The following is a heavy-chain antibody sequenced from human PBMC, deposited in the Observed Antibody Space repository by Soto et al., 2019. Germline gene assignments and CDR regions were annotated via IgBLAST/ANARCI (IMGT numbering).Heavy chain of an antibody. J-gene: IGHJ6*02. D-gene: IGHD6-19*01. V-gene: IGHV3-49*03. CDR3: TRDEGSGWSYYYYGMDV. Sequence: GGSLRLSCTASGFTFGDYAVSWFRQAPGKGLEWVGFIRSKAYGGTTEYAASVKGRFTISRDDSKSIAYLQMNSLKTEDTAVYYCTRDEGSGWSYYYYGMDVWGQGTTVTVSS. CDR2: IRSKAYGGTT. CDR1: GFTFGDYA.